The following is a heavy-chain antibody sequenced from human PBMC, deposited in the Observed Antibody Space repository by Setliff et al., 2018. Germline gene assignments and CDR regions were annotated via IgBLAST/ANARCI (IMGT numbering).Heavy chain of an antibody. Sequence: GSLRLSCAASGFAFGDHYMSWIRQAPGKGLEWLAYIASNGYFTDYADVVKGRLVISRDNSQNSLHLQINGLRVEDTAEYYCAKCGGDWGNQHYVYDIWGQGTMVTVSS. V-gene: IGHV3-11*01. CDR3: AKCGGDWGNQHYVYDI. CDR2: IASNGYFT. D-gene: IGHD2-21*02. J-gene: IGHJ3*02. CDR1: GFAFGDHY.